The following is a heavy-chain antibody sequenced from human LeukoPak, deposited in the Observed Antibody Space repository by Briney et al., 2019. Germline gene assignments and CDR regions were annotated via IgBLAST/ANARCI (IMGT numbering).Heavy chain of an antibody. CDR1: GGSITGYY. Sequence: KPSETLSLTCTVSGGSITGYYWSWIRQPPGKGLQWIGYIYYTGSVNYNPSLKSRVTISVDPSKNQFSLKLSSVTAADTAVYFCARGGLENGYHSNDAFDIWGQGTLVAVSS. V-gene: IGHV4-59*01. D-gene: IGHD3-22*01. CDR3: ARGGLENGYHSNDAFDI. CDR2: IYYTGSV. J-gene: IGHJ3*02.